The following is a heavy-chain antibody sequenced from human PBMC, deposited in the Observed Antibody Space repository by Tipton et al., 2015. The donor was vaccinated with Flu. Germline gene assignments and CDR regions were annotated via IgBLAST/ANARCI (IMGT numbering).Heavy chain of an antibody. Sequence: TLSLTCTVPGGSISSGSYYWSWIRQPAGKGLEWIGRIYTSGSTNYNPSLKSRVTISVDTSKNQFSLKLSSVTAADTAVYYCARGVIYYDSSGPITDAFDIWGRGTMVTVSS. V-gene: IGHV4-61*02. D-gene: IGHD3-22*01. CDR1: GGSISSGSYY. CDR3: ARGVIYYDSSGPITDAFDI. CDR2: IYTSGST. J-gene: IGHJ3*02.